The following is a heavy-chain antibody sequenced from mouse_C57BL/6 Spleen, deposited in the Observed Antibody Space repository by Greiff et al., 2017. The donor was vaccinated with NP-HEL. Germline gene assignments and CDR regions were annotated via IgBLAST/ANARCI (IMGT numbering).Heavy chain of an antibody. Sequence: QVQLQQSGAELVRPGASVKLSCKASGYTFTSYGISWVKQRTGQGLEWIGEIYPRRGNTYYNEQFKGKATLTADKSSSTAYMELRSLTSDDSAVYFCASHDYAGAWWAYWGPGTLCTVSA. D-gene: IGHD2-4*01. CDR2: IYPRRGNT. V-gene: IGHV1-81*01. CDR3: ASHDYAGAWWAY. CDR1: GYTFTSYG. J-gene: IGHJ3*01.